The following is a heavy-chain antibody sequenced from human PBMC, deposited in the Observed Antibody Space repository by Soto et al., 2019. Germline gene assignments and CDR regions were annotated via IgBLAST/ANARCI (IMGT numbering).Heavy chain of an antibody. J-gene: IGHJ6*02. Sequence: SVKVSCKASGGTFSNSTISWVRQAPGQGLEWMGGIMPIFRTPDYAQKFQGRVTITADESTSTVYMELSGLKSDDTAVYYCARDKDRQQLGGNYYYILDVWGQGTTVTVSS. CDR2: IMPIFRTP. CDR1: GGTFSNST. D-gene: IGHD3-10*01. CDR3: ARDKDRQQLGGNYYYILDV. V-gene: IGHV1-69*13.